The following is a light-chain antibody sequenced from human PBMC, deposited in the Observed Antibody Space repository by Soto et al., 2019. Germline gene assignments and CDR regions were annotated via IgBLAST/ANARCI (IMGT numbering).Light chain of an antibody. CDR2: EVS. V-gene: IGLV2-14*01. CDR3: SSYTSSSTYV. CDR1: SSDVGGYNY. J-gene: IGLJ1*01. Sequence: QSALTQPASVSGSAGQSITISCTGTSSDVGGYNYVSWYQQHPGKAPKVMIYEVSYRPSGVYNRFSGSKSGNTASLTISGLQAEDEADYYCSSYTSSSTYVFGTGTKLTVL.